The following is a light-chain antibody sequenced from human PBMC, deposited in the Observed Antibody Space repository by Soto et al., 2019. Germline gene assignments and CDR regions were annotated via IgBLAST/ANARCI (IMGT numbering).Light chain of an antibody. Sequence: DIQMTQSPSTLSGSVGARVTINCRASQTISSWLAWYHKKPGKDPQIMIYKASTLKSGVPSRFSCIVSGTEFNLTLRRLQTDDCATYECQQSNNYTWTFCPWTKVDIK. CDR1: QTISSW. J-gene: IGKJ1*01. CDR2: KAS. V-gene: IGKV1-5*03. CDR3: QQSNNYTWT.